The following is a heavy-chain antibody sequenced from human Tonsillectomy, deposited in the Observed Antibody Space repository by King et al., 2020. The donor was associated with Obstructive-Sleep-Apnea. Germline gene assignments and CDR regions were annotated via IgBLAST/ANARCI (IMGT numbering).Heavy chain of an antibody. CDR3: ARYTSSWYGYFDY. CDR1: GGSISSYY. CDR2: FYYTGST. V-gene: IGHV4-59*08. Sequence: QLQESGPGLVKPSETLSLTCTVSGGSISSYYWSWIRQPPGKGLEWIWYFYYTGSTNYNPSLKSRVPISLATSKNQFSLKLNTVTAADTAVYYCARYTSSWYGYFDYWGQGTLVTVSS. J-gene: IGHJ4*02. D-gene: IGHD6-13*01.